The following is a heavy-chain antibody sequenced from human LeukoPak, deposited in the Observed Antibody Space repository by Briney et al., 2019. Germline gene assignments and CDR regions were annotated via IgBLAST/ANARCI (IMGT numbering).Heavy chain of an antibody. D-gene: IGHD7-27*01. CDR1: GHSLSELS. Sequence: ASVTVSCKASGHSLSELSTHWVRQAPGKGLEWMGGFDPEDGETIYAQKFQGRVTMTEDTSTGTAYMELRGLRPDDTAVYYCARDNGRNWGQVGGYWGQGTLVTVSS. CDR2: FDPEDGET. CDR3: ARDNGRNWGQVGGY. V-gene: IGHV1-24*01. J-gene: IGHJ4*02.